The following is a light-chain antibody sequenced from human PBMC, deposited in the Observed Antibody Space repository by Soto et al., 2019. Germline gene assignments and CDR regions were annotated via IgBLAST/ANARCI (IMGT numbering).Light chain of an antibody. CDR1: SSKIGNNT. CDR2: TNE. Sequence: QSVLSPPPSASGTPGQRVTISCSGSSSKIGNNTVNWYQQLPGTAPKLLIYTNEQRPSGVPDRFSGSKSGTSASLAISGLQSEDEADYYCAAWGASLNGWVFGGGTKVTVL. V-gene: IGLV1-44*01. J-gene: IGLJ3*02. CDR3: AAWGASLNGWV.